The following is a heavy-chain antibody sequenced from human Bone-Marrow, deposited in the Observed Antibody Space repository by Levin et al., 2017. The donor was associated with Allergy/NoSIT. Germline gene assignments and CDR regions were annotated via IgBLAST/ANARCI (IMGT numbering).Heavy chain of an antibody. Sequence: GGSLRLSCAASGFTFSSYAMSWVRQAPGKGLEWVSAISGSGGSTYYADSVKGRFTISRDNSKNTLYLQMNSLRAEDTAVYYCAKKFSRVTYKAPFDYWGQGTLVTVSS. CDR2: ISGSGGST. D-gene: IGHD4-17*01. CDR3: AKKFSRVTYKAPFDY. CDR1: GFTFSSYA. V-gene: IGHV3-23*01. J-gene: IGHJ4*02.